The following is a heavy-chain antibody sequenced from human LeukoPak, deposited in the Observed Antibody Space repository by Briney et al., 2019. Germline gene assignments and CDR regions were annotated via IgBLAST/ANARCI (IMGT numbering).Heavy chain of an antibody. V-gene: IGHV3-74*01. CDR2: MNSDASNI. J-gene: IGHJ4*02. CDR1: GSPLTWYW. D-gene: IGHD3-10*01. Sequence: GGSLRLSCAASGSPLTWYWTHWVRQDPGRGPVWVSRMNSDASNIKYADPVNSRFTISRDNAKNMLYLEMNSLRDEDTAIYYCALGSASGILDFWGQGILVSVSS. CDR3: ALGSASGILDF.